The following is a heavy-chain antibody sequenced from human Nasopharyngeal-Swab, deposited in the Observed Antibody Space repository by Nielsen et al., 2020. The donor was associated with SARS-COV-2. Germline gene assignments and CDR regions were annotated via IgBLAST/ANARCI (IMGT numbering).Heavy chain of an antibody. Sequence: GGSLRLSCVASGFTYKYGMNWVRQAPGKGLEWVAVIWYDGSNKYYADSVKGRFTISRDNSKNTLYLQMNSLRAEDTAVYYCARDEHSSGWLIDYWGQGTLVTVSS. CDR3: ARDEHSSGWLIDY. CDR2: IWYDGSNK. V-gene: IGHV3-33*01. J-gene: IGHJ4*02. D-gene: IGHD6-19*01. CDR1: GFTYKYG.